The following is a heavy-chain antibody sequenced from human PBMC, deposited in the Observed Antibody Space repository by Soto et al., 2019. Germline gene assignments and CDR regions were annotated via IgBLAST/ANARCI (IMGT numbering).Heavy chain of an antibody. V-gene: IGHV4-31*03. CDR1: GASVSTGVYY. CDR2: IDNSGST. D-gene: IGHD3-10*02. Sequence: QVQLDESGPGLVQPSQTLSLSCTVSGASVSTGVYYWTWIRQHPGKGLEWIGYIDNSGSTYYNPSLTCRVDISVDTSKNQFSLNLQSVTAADTAFYYCAGAVSDFDVRRYRTSYFDQWGQGSLVTVSS. CDR3: AGAVSDFDVRRYRTSYFDQ. J-gene: IGHJ4*02.